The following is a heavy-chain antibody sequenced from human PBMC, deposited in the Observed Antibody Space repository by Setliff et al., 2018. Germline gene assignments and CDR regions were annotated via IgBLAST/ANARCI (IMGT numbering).Heavy chain of an antibody. CDR2: INPSGGLT. CDR3: ARDRYYNSWSGTSITAPHDAFDI. Sequence: ALVKVSCKASGYTLTNYYMHWVRQAPGQGPEWMGIINPSGGLTRYAQKFQGRVTMTRDTSTSTVYMEVSSLRSEDTAVYYCARDRYYNSWSGTSITAPHDAFDIWGQGTMVTVSS. D-gene: IGHD3-3*01. CDR1: GYTLTNYY. V-gene: IGHV1-46*03. J-gene: IGHJ3*02.